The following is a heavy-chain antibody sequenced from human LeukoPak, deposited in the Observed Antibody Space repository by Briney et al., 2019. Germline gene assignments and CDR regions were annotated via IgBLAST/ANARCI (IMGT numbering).Heavy chain of an antibody. D-gene: IGHD4-17*01. Sequence: GGSLRLSCAASGFTFSSCWMSWVRQAPGKGLEWVANIKQDGSEKYYVDSVKGRFTISRDNAKNSLYLQMNSLRAEDTAVYYCAREGDYGSYFDYWGQGTLVTVSS. V-gene: IGHV3-7*03. J-gene: IGHJ4*02. CDR1: GFTFSSCW. CDR2: IKQDGSEK. CDR3: AREGDYGSYFDY.